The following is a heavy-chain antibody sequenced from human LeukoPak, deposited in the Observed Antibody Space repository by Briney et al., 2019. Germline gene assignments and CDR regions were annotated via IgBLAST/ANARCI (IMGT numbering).Heavy chain of an antibody. D-gene: IGHD3-22*01. CDR2: ISYDGSNK. V-gene: IGHV3-30-3*01. J-gene: IGHJ4*02. CDR3: ARDDYYDSSGYYDDY. CDR1: GLTFSSYA. Sequence: GGSLRLSCAASGLTFSSYAMHWVRQAPGKGLEWVAVISYDGSNKYYADSVKGRFTISRDNSKNTLYLQMNSLRAEDTAVYYCARDDYYDSSGYYDDYWGQGTLVTVSS.